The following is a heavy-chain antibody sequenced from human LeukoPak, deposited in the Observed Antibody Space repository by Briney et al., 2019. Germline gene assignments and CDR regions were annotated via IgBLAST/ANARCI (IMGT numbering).Heavy chain of an antibody. CDR3: ARHFNAYYYDSSGYYSP. D-gene: IGHD3-22*01. CDR2: IYYSGST. J-gene: IGHJ5*02. V-gene: IGHV4-39*01. Sequence: ASETLSLTCTVSGGSISSSSYYWGWIRQPPGKGLEWIGSIYYSGSTYYNPSLKSRVTISVDTSKNQFSLKLSSVTAADTAVYYCARHFNAYYYDSSGYYSPWGQGTLVTVSS. CDR1: GGSISSSSYY.